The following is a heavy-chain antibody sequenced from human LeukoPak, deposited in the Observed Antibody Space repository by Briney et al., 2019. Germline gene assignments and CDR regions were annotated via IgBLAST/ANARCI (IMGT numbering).Heavy chain of an antibody. CDR1: GFTFSSHA. J-gene: IGHJ4*02. Sequence: GGSLRLSCAASGFTFSSHAMSWVRQAPGKGLEWVSAVSGSGGNTYYAGSVKGRFTISRDNSKNTLYLQVNSLRAEDTAVYYCARDEGGFHYWGQGTLVTVSS. D-gene: IGHD3-16*01. CDR3: ARDEGGFHY. CDR2: VSGSGGNT. V-gene: IGHV3-23*01.